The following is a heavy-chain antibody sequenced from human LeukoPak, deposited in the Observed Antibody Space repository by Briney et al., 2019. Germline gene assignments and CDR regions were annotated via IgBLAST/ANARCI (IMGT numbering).Heavy chain of an antibody. CDR3: ARDPRGGGYFDY. CDR2: IYYSGST. V-gene: IGHV4-31*03. Sequence: SETLSLTCTVSGGSISSGTYYWSWIRPHPGKGLEWIGYIYYSGSTYYNPSLKSRVTMSVDTTKNQFSLNLSSVTAADTAVYYCARDPRGGGYFDYWGQGTLVTVSS. J-gene: IGHJ4*02. D-gene: IGHD3-16*01. CDR1: GGSISSGTYY.